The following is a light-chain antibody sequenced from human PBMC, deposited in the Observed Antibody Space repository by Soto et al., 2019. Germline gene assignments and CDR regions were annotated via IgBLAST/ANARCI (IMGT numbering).Light chain of an antibody. CDR2: EVS. CDR1: SSDVGGYNY. V-gene: IGLV2-8*01. CDR3: SSYACSNNWV. Sequence: QSVLTQPPSASGSPGQSVTISCTGTSSDVGGYNYVSWYQQHPGKAPKLMIYEVSKRPSGVPDRLSGSKSGNTASLTVSGLQAEDVADYYCSSYACSNNWVFVGGTQQTVL. J-gene: IGLJ3*02.